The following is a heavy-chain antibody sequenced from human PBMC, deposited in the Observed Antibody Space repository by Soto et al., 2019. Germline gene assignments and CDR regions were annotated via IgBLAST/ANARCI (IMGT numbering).Heavy chain of an antibody. J-gene: IGHJ1*01. V-gene: IGHV4-39*07. CDR2: IFYSGST. CDR1: GGSISSSIYY. D-gene: IGHD4-17*01. Sequence: SETLSLTCTVSGGSISSSIYYGGWIRQPPGKGLEWIGSIFYSGSTYYNPSLKSRVTISVDTSKNQFSLKLSSVTAADTAVYYCARSRTTVTPSGFQHWGQGTLVTVSS. CDR3: ARSRTTVTPSGFQH.